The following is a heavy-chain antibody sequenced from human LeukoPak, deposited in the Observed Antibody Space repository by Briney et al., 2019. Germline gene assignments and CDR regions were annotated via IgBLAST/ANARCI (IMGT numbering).Heavy chain of an antibody. CDR1: GGSIYSTNY. D-gene: IGHD4-17*01. V-gene: IGHV4-4*02. Sequence: SGTLSLTCGVSGGSIYSTNYWSWVRQAPGKGLEWIGEIAHDGTRNYNPSLRSRVAMSFDRANNYFSLKLTSVTAADTAVYYCATYFYGDYATHYFDFWGQGTLVTVSS. CDR2: IAHDGTR. CDR3: ATYFYGDYATHYFDF. J-gene: IGHJ4*02.